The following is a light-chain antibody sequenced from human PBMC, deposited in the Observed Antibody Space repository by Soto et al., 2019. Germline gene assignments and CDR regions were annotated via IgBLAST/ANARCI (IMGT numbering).Light chain of an antibody. V-gene: IGKV3-20*01. J-gene: IGKJ1*01. CDR1: QSVSSY. CDR3: QQYGTSFWT. Sequence: EIVLTQSPATLSLSPGERATLSCRASQSVSSYLAWYQQKPGQAPRLLIYGASTRATGIPDRFSGSGSGTDFTLTISRLVAEDFAVYYCQQYGTSFWTFGQGTKVDIK. CDR2: GAS.